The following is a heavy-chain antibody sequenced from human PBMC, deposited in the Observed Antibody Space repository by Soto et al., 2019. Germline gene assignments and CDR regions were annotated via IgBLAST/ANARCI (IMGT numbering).Heavy chain of an antibody. V-gene: IGHV1-3*01. J-gene: IGHJ4*02. CDR1: GYSFTSYA. Sequence: ASVKVSCKASGYSFTSYAMHWVRQAPGQRLEWMGWINAGNGNTKYSQKFQGRVTITRDTSASTAYMELSSLRSERTAVYYCARDTPASCRFDYWGQGTLVTVST. CDR2: INAGNGNT. CDR3: ARDTPASCRFDY. D-gene: IGHD2-15*01.